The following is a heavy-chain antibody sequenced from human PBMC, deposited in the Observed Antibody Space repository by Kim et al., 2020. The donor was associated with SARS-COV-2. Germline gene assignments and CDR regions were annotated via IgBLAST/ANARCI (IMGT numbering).Heavy chain of an antibody. CDR3: ARATYYYGSGSYIGVGYYYYGMDV. J-gene: IGHJ6*02. CDR2: IYYSGST. D-gene: IGHD3-10*01. Sequence: SETLSLTCTVSGGSISSGGYYWSWIRQHPGKGLEWIGYIYYSGSTYYNPSLKSRVTISVDTSKNQFSLKLSSVTAADTAVYYCARATYYYGSGSYIGVGYYYYGMDVWGQGTTVTVSS. V-gene: IGHV4-31*03. CDR1: GGSISSGGYY.